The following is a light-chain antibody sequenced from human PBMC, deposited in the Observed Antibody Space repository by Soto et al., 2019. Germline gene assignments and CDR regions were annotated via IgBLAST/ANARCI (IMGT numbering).Light chain of an antibody. CDR1: QSVNKW. V-gene: IGKV1-5*01. CDR3: RQYATYMLT. CDR2: DVS. J-gene: IGKJ4*01. Sequence: DIQMTQFPSTLSADVGDRVTITCRASQSVNKWLAWYQQKPGKAPRLLMYDVSILESGVPSRFSGSGSGAEFTLTISSLQHEDSATYYCRQYATYMLTFGGGTKVGFK.